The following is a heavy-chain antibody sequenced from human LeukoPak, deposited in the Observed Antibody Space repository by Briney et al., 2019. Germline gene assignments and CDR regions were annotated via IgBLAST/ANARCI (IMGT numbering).Heavy chain of an antibody. CDR2: ILGGAGST. J-gene: IGHJ4*02. CDR1: GFSFSSHG. CDR3: AHGSMYQLDY. Sequence: GGSLRLSCAASGFSFSSHGMSWVRQAPGKVLEWVSGILGGAGSTYYADSVKGRFTISRDNSKNTLYLQMNSLRAEDTAVYYCAHGSMYQLDYWGQGTLVTVSS. D-gene: IGHD2-2*01. V-gene: IGHV3-23*01.